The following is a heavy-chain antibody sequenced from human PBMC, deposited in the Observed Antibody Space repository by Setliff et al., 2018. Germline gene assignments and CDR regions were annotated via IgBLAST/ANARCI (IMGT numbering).Heavy chain of an antibody. J-gene: IGHJ3*02. V-gene: IGHV3-33*08. CDR1: GFTFSTYR. D-gene: IGHD6-19*01. CDR2: ILDDGVKK. CDR3: IRDTSGRDAFDI. Sequence: SLRLSCAASGFTFSTYRMHWVRQAPGKGLEWVAVILDDGVKKYHADSVKGRFTISRDNSKNTLYLQMNSLRAEDTAVYYCIRDTSGRDAFDIWGQGTMVTVSS.